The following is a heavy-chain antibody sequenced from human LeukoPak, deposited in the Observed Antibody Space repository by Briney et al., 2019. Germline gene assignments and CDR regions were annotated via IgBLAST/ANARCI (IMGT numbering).Heavy chain of an antibody. Sequence: GGSLRLSCSASGFTFSSYAMHWVRQAPGKGLVWVSRINSDGSSTIYADSVKGRFTIYRDNAKNTLYLQMNSLRAEDTAVYYCARGRGSGWYDAFDIWGQGTMVTVSS. J-gene: IGHJ3*02. D-gene: IGHD6-19*01. V-gene: IGHV3-74*01. CDR1: GFTFSSYA. CDR2: INSDGSST. CDR3: ARGRGSGWYDAFDI.